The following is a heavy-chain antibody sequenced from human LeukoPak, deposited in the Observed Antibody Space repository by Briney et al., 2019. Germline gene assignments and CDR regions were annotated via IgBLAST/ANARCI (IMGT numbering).Heavy chain of an antibody. D-gene: IGHD3-10*01. J-gene: IGHJ5*02. CDR1: GYSFTSYW. CDR2: IYPCDSDN. CDR3: ARQEYYGSGSYSARWFDP. V-gene: IGHV5-51*01. Sequence: GESLKISCKASGYSFTSYWIGWVPQIPGKGQEWMGIIYPCDSDNRYSTSFQGQVPIPADKSISTAYLQWSSLKASHTAMYYCARQEYYGSGSYSARWFDPWGQGTLVTVSS.